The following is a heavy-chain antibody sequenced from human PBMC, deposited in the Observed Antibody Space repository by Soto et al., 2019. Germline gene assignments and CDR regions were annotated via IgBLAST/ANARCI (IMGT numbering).Heavy chain of an antibody. CDR2: IYLGDSET. V-gene: IGHV5-51*01. Sequence: PGESLKISCEGSGYGFTSSCIAWVRQMPGKGLEWMGIIYLGDSETRYSPSFQGQVTISADRSIGTSYLQWSSLKASDTATYYCARQYCSGACYSDYYYGIDVWGQGTTVTVSS. CDR1: GYGFTSSC. CDR3: ARQYCSGACYSDYYYGIDV. D-gene: IGHD2-21*02. J-gene: IGHJ6*02.